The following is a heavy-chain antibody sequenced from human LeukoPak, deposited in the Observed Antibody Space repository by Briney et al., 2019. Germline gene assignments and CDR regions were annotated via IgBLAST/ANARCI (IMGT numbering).Heavy chain of an antibody. CDR1: GFTFSSYA. V-gene: IGHV3-23*01. CDR3: AKDSLAAMGIYWFDY. Sequence: GGSLRLSCAASGFTFSSYAMSWVRQAPGKGLEWVSAISGSGGSTYYADSVKGRFTISRDNSKNTLYLQMNSLRAEDTAVYYCAKDSLAAMGIYWFDYWGQGTLVTVSS. CDR2: ISGSGGST. D-gene: IGHD5-18*01. J-gene: IGHJ4*02.